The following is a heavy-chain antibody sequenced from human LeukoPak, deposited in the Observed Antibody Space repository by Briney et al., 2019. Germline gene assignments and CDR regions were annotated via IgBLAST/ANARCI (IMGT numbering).Heavy chain of an antibody. CDR2: IYHSGST. Sequence: SETLSLTCAVSGGSISRNKWWNWVRQPPGKGLEWIGEIYHSGSTNYNPSLKSRVTISLDKSKNQFSLKWTSVTAADTAVYYCASGGDLTPLDYWGQGTLVTVSS. CDR1: GGSISRNKW. CDR3: ASGGDLTPLDY. J-gene: IGHJ4*02. V-gene: IGHV4-4*02. D-gene: IGHD3-16*01.